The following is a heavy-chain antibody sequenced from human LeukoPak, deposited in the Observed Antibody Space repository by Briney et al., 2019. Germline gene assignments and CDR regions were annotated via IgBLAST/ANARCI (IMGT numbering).Heavy chain of an antibody. CDR1: GGSIINYY. CDR2: IYITGST. CDR3: ARLKYYDSTGYSPGYYMDV. Sequence: SETLSLTCTVSGGSIINYYWSWIRQPAGTGLEWVGRIYITGSTNYNPSLQSRLSMSVDTSKNQFSLRLTSVSAADTAVYYCARLKYYDSTGYSPGYYMDVWGKGITVTVSS. D-gene: IGHD3-22*01. V-gene: IGHV4-4*07. J-gene: IGHJ6*03.